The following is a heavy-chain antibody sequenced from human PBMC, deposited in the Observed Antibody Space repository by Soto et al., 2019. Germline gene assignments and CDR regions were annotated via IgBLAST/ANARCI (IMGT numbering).Heavy chain of an antibody. CDR2: IIPIFGTA. J-gene: IGHJ4*02. V-gene: IGHV1-69*13. Sequence: GASVKVSCKASGGTFSSYAISWVRQAPGQGLEWMGGIIPIFGTANYAQKFQGRVTITADESTSTAYTELSSLRSEDTAVYYCARGLAPQQLVPFDYWGQGTRVTVSS. CDR1: GGTFSSYA. CDR3: ARGLAPQQLVPFDY. D-gene: IGHD6-13*01.